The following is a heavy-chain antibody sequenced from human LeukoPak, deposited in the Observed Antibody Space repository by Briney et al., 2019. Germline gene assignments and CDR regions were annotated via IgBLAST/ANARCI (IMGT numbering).Heavy chain of an antibody. V-gene: IGHV4-39*02. D-gene: IGHD6-19*01. CDR2: IYYSGRT. J-gene: IGHJ4*02. CDR3: VWGSAWYYFDY. CDR1: GGSISSSTYY. Sequence: SETLSLTCTVSGGSISSSTYYWGWIRQPPGKGLEWIGNIYYSGRTHYNPSLKSRVTISVDTSKNHFSLKLSSVTAADTAVYYCVWGSAWYYFDYWGQGTLVTVSS.